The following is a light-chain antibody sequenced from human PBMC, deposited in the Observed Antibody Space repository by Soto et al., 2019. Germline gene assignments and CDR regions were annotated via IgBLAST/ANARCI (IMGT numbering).Light chain of an antibody. J-gene: IGLJ1*01. CDR3: CSYAGSHTYV. CDR1: SSDVGNYNS. V-gene: IGLV2-11*01. Sequence: QSALTQPRSVSGSPGQSVTMSCTGASSDVGNYNSVSWYQQHPGKAPKLIIYDVRKRPSGVPDRFSGSKSGNTASLTISGLQAEDEADYFCCSYAGSHTYVFGTGTQVTVL. CDR2: DVR.